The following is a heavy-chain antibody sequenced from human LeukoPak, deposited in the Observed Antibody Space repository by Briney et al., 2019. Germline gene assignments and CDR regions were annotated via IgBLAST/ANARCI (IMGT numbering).Heavy chain of an antibody. CDR3: ARGRCSGGSCYPYYYYYMDV. Sequence: PSETLSLTCAVYGGSFSGYYWSRIRQPPGKGLEWIGEINHSGSTNYNPSLKSRVTISVDTSKNQFSLKLSSVTAADTAVYYCARGRCSGGSCYPYYYYYMDVWGKGTTVTVSS. J-gene: IGHJ6*03. CDR2: INHSGST. V-gene: IGHV4-34*01. D-gene: IGHD2-15*01. CDR1: GGSFSGYY.